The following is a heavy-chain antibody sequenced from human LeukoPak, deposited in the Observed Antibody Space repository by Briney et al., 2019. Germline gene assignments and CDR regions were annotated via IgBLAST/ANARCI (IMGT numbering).Heavy chain of an antibody. D-gene: IGHD6-19*01. CDR2: ISYDGSNK. J-gene: IGHJ4*02. Sequence: GRSLRLSCAASGFTFSSYAMHWVRQAPGKGLEWVAVISYDGSNKYYADSVKGRFTISRDNSKNTLYLQMNSLRAEDTAVYYCARDLRGSGWYRNFGYWGQGTLVTVSS. CDR1: GFTFSSYA. V-gene: IGHV3-30-3*01. CDR3: ARDLRGSGWYRNFGY.